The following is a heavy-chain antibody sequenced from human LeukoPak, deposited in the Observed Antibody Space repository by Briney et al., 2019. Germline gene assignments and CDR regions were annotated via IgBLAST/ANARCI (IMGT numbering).Heavy chain of an antibody. CDR2: MSGSDGST. CDR3: AKDRPHYYDGIVGKPAAFDI. V-gene: IGHV3-23*01. Sequence: PGGSLRLSCAASGFTFSSYSMNWVRQAPGKGLEWVSVMSGSDGSTYYADSVKGRFTISRDNSKNTLYLQMNSLRAEDTAVYYCAKDRPHYYDGIVGKPAAFDIWGQGTMVTASS. D-gene: IGHD3-22*01. CDR1: GFTFSSYS. J-gene: IGHJ3*02.